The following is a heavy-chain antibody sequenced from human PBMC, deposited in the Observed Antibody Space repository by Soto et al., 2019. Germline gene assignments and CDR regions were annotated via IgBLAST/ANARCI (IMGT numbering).Heavy chain of an antibody. CDR3: ARVIGYFDY. V-gene: IGHV4-59*01. J-gene: IGHJ4*02. CDR1: GGSISSYY. Sequence: SETLSLTCTVSGGSISSYYWSWIRQPPGKGLEWIGYIYYSGSTNYNPSLKSRVTISVDTSKNQFSLKLSSVTAADTAVYYCARVIGYFDYWGQGTLVTVSS. D-gene: IGHD3-16*02. CDR2: IYYSGST.